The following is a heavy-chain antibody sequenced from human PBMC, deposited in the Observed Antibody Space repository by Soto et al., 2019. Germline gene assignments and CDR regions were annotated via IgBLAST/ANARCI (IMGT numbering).Heavy chain of an antibody. CDR3: ARDVDTAMATIDY. CDR2: INPSGGST. D-gene: IGHD5-18*01. V-gene: IGHV1-46*01. J-gene: IGHJ4*01. CDR1: GYTFTSYY. Sequence: ASVKVSCKASGYTFTSYYMHWVRQAPGEGLERMGIINPSGGSTSYAHKFQVRVSMTRDTSTSTVYMELSSLRSEDTAVYYCARDVDTAMATIDYWGQGTLVTVSS.